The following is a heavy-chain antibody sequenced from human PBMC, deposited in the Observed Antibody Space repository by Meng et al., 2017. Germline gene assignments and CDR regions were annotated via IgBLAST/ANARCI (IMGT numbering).Heavy chain of an antibody. V-gene: IGHV7-4-1*02. J-gene: IGHJ4*02. Sequence: QLCQSGSEVKEPGASVRLSCKALGDSFSTIVMNRVRQAPGQGLEWVGWINTKTGKPTYAQGFTGRLAFSLDTSASTAFLQINSLKAEDTAVYYCARAHSSGWYSFFDYWGQGTLVTVSS. D-gene: IGHD6-19*01. CDR1: GDSFSTIV. CDR3: ARAHSSGWYSFFDY. CDR2: INTKTGKP.